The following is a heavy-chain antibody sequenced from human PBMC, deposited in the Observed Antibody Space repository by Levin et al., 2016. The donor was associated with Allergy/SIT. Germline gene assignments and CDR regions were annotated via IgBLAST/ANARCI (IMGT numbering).Heavy chain of an antibody. Sequence: GSLRLSCAASGFTFSDYYMSWIRQAPGKGLEWVSYISSSGSTIYYADSVKGRFTISRDNAKNSLYLQMNSLRAEDTAVYYCARDVRLGRWLQSVAWGQGTLVTVSS. V-gene: IGHV3-11*04. CDR1: GFTFSDYY. CDR3: ARDVRLGRWLQSVA. J-gene: IGHJ5*02. D-gene: IGHD5-24*01. CDR2: ISSSGSTI.